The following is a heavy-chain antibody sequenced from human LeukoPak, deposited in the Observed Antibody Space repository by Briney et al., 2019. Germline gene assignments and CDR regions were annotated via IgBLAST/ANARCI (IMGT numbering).Heavy chain of an antibody. CDR3: ARAAVGAEIDY. D-gene: IGHD1-26*01. CDR2: IYYSGST. Sequence: SETLSLTCTVSGGLISSYYWSWIRQPPGKGLEWIGYIYYSGSTNYNPSLKSRVTISVDTSKNQFSLKLSSVTAADTAVYYCARAAVGAEIDYWGQGTLVTVSS. J-gene: IGHJ4*02. V-gene: IGHV4-59*01. CDR1: GGLISSYY.